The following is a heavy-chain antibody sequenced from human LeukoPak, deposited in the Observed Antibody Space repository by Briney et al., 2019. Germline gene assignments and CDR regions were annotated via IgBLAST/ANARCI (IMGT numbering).Heavy chain of an antibody. Sequence: SETVSLTCTVSGGSISSYYWSWIRQPPGKGLEWIGYIYYSGSTNYNPSLKSRVTISVDTSKNQFSLKLSSVTAADTAVYYCARAIAAAGWFDPWGQGTWSPSPQ. D-gene: IGHD6-13*01. CDR2: IYYSGST. J-gene: IGHJ5*02. V-gene: IGHV4-59*01. CDR1: GGSISSYY. CDR3: ARAIAAAGWFDP.